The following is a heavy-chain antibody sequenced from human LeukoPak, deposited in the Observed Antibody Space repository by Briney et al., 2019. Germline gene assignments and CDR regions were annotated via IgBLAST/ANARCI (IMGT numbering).Heavy chain of an antibody. CDR3: ARDFDQRNDSFDGVRFDY. D-gene: IGHD3-16*01. J-gene: IGHJ4*02. CDR1: GFTISDYV. V-gene: IGHV3-30-3*01. Sequence: AGSLRLSCAASGFTISDYVMHWVRQTPGKGLESVARISYDGSRKYYAAPMRGRFFTSRDNSKNTLYLQMNSLSAEDASVYYCARDFDQRNDSFDGVRFDYWGLGTLVTVSS. CDR2: ISYDGSRK.